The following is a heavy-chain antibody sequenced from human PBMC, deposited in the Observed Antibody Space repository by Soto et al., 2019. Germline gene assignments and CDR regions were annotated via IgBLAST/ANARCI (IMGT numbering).Heavy chain of an antibody. CDR3: ARGIDYGDYYYGMDV. D-gene: IGHD4-17*01. V-gene: IGHV1-69*01. J-gene: IGHJ6*02. Sequence: QVQLVQSGAEVKKPGSSVKVSCKASGGTFSSYAISWVRQAPGQGLEWMGGIIPISGTANYAQKFQGRVTITADESTSTAYMELSSMRSEDKAVYYCARGIDYGDYYYGMDVWGQGTTVTVSS. CDR1: GGTFSSYA. CDR2: IIPISGTA.